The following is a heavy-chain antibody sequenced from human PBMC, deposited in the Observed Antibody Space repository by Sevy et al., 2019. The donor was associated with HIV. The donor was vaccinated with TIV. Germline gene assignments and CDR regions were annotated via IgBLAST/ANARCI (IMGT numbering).Heavy chain of an antibody. CDR3: ARFRTMDKLYYYGMDV. Sequence: GGSLRLSCAASGFTFSSYAMHWVRQAPGKGLEWVAVISYDGSNKYYADPVKGRFTISRDNSKNTLYLQMNSLRAGDTAVYYCARFRTMDKLYYYGMDVWGQGTTVTVSS. V-gene: IGHV3-30-3*01. CDR2: ISYDGSNK. D-gene: IGHD3-10*01. J-gene: IGHJ6*02. CDR1: GFTFSSYA.